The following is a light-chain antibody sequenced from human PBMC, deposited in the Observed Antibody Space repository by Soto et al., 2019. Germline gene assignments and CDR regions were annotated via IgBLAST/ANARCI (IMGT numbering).Light chain of an antibody. Sequence: QSALTQPPSASGSPGQSVTISCTGTSSDVGGYNYVSWYQQHPGKVPKLMIYEVSKRPSGVPDRFSGSKSGNTASLTVSGLQAEDEADYYCSSYASSNNLVFGGGTKVTVL. V-gene: IGLV2-8*01. J-gene: IGLJ3*02. CDR1: SSDVGGYNY. CDR3: SSYASSNNLV. CDR2: EVS.